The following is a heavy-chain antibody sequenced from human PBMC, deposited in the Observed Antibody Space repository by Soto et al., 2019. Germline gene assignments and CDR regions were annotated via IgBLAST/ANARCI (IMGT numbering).Heavy chain of an antibody. V-gene: IGHV3-21*01. CDR1: GFTFSSYS. CDR3: AREPVGRYGICGIDV. Sequence: EVQLVESGGGLVKPGGSLRLSCAASGFTFSSYSMNWVRQAPGKGLEWVSSISSSSSYIYYADSVKGRFTISRDNAKNSLYLQMNSLKARDSAVYYCAREPVGRYGICGIDVWGQGTTVTVSS. CDR2: ISSSSSYI. J-gene: IGHJ6*02. D-gene: IGHD1-26*01.